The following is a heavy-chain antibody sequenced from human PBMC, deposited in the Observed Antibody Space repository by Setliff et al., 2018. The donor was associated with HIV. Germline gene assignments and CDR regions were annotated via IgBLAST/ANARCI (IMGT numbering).Heavy chain of an antibody. V-gene: IGHV3-30*02. Sequence: PGGSLRLSCAASGFTFSNYGMHWVRQAPGKGLEWVTYIRLDGNNKYYADSVKVRFTISRDNSKNTLYLQMNSLRAEDTAVYYCAKLQGDYYYMDVWGKGTTVTVSS. CDR3: AKLQGDYYYMDV. CDR1: GFTFSNYG. J-gene: IGHJ6*03. CDR2: IRLDGNNK. D-gene: IGHD3-10*01.